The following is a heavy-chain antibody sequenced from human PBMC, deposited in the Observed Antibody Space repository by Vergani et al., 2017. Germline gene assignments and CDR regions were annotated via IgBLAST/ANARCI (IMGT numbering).Heavy chain of an antibody. CDR1: GFTFSNAW. D-gene: IGHD6-19*01. Sequence: EVQLVESGGGLVKPGGSLRLSCAASGFTFSNAWMSWVRQAPGKGLEWVGRIKSKTDGGTTDYAAPVKGRFTISRDESKNTLYLQMNSLRAEDTAVYYCARDGDSSGWSRYYYYYGMDVWGQGTTVTVSS. CDR2: IKSKTDGGTT. J-gene: IGHJ6*02. V-gene: IGHV3-15*01. CDR3: ARDGDSSGWSRYYYYYGMDV.